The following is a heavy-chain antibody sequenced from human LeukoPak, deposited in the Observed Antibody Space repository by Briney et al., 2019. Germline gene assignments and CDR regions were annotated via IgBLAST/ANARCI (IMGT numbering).Heavy chain of an antibody. CDR2: TNADESTT. D-gene: IGHD6-6*01. CDR3: ARGSSATGDYTMDV. Sequence: PGGSLRLSCAASGFTFSRHWMHWVRQAPGKGLVWVPRTNADESTTGYADSVKGRFTISRDNAKNTLYLQMNSLRAEDTAVYYCARGSSATGDYTMDVWGQGTTVTVSS. V-gene: IGHV3-74*01. J-gene: IGHJ6*02. CDR1: GFTFSRHW.